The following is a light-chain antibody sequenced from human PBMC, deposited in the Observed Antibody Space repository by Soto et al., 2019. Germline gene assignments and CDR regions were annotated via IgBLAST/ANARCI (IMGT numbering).Light chain of an antibody. J-gene: IGLJ2*01. Sequence: QSALTQPASVSGSPGQSITISCTGTSSDVGGYNYVSWYLQHPGKAPKLMIYDVSNRPSGVSNRFSGSKSGNTASLAISGLQAKDEGDYYCSSYASSSTPHVVFGGGTKLTVL. CDR2: DVS. CDR1: SSDVGGYNY. CDR3: SSYASSSTPHVV. V-gene: IGLV2-14*01.